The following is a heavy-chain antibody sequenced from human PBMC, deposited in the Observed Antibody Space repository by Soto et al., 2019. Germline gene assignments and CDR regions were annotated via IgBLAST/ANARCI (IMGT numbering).Heavy chain of an antibody. J-gene: IGHJ4*02. V-gene: IGHV3-23*01. CDR1: GFTFSSYS. D-gene: IGHD3-10*01. Sequence: EVQRLESGGGLVQPGGSLRLSCAASGFTFSSYSMSWVRQAPGKGLEWVSGFRSGGDDETTYYADAVRGRFTISRDNSKNTLFLQMNSLRAEDTAIYYCAKKVNSGSGSQFFDYWGQGTLVTVSS. CDR2: FRSGGDDETT. CDR3: AKKVNSGSGSQFFDY.